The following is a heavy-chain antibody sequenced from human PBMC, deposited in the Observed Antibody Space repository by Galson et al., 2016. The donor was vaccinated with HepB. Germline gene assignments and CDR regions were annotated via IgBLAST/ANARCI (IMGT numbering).Heavy chain of an antibody. V-gene: IGHV3-30-3*01. CDR1: GFTFSTYA. D-gene: IGHD3-3*01. CDR3: GLGQDEMPTIFDF. Sequence: SLRLSCAASGFTFSTYAMHWVRQAPGKGLEWVAVISYDGNKKYYAASVNGRFTTARDNSENTLYLQLNTLRADDTAAYYCGLGQDEMPTIFDFWGQGALVTVSS. J-gene: IGHJ4*02. CDR2: ISYDGNKK.